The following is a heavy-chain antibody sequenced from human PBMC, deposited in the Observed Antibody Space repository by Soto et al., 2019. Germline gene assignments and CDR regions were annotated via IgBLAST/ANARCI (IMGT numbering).Heavy chain of an antibody. J-gene: IGHJ6*02. CDR1: GYSFTNYW. Sequence: PGESLTISSKPLGYSFTNYWLGLVHQMPGQGQNWIGIIYPGDSDTRYSPPFQGQITISADKSINHAYLQWNSLEASDTAMYYCARHLEYTTSSRTLYGMDVWGQGITVTVSS. D-gene: IGHD6-6*01. CDR2: IYPGDSDT. V-gene: IGHV5-51*07. CDR3: ARHLEYTTSSRTLYGMDV.